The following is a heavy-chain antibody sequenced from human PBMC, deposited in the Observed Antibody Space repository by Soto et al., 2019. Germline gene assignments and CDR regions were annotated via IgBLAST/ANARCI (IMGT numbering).Heavy chain of an antibody. CDR1: GYTFTNYA. J-gene: IGHJ2*01. Sequence: QVQLVQSGAEVKKPGASVKGSCKASGYTFTNYAMHCVRQAPGQRLERMGWINAGTGNTKYSQKFQGRVTITRDTSASTAYMELSSLRSEDTAVYYCARGGSLYWYVDLWGRGTLVTVSS. CDR2: INAGTGNT. CDR3: ARGGSLYWYVDL. V-gene: IGHV1-3*01. D-gene: IGHD1-26*01.